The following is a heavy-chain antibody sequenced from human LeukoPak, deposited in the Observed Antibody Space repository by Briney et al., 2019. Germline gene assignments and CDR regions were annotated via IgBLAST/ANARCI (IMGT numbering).Heavy chain of an antibody. V-gene: IGHV3-48*01. CDR2: ISGDGSGI. Sequence: GESLRLSCAASGFTFSDYALNWVRQASGKGLEWVSYISGDGSGIYYADSVKGRFTISRDNAKNSLHLQMNNLRAEDTAVYYCARDYIAMLGRNAFDIWGQGTMVTVSS. J-gene: IGHJ3*02. D-gene: IGHD3-10*02. CDR1: GFTFSDYA. CDR3: ARDYIAMLGRNAFDI.